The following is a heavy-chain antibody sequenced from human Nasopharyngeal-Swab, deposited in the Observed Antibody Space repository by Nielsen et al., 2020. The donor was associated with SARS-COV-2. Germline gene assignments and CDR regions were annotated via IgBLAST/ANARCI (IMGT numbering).Heavy chain of an antibody. V-gene: IGHV3-74*01. J-gene: IGHJ4*02. D-gene: IGHD3-22*01. CDR2: INSDGSST. Sequence: VRQMPGKGLVWVSRINSDGSSTSYADSVKGRFTISRDNSKNTLYLQMNSLRAEDTAVYYCARLTANYYDSSGYQNFDYWGQGTLVTVSS. CDR3: ARLTANYYDSSGYQNFDY.